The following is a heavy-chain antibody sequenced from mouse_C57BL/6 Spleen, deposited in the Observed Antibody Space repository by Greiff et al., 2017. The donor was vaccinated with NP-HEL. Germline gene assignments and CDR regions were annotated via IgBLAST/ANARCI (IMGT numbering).Heavy chain of an antibody. CDR2: IWRGGST. D-gene: IGHD2-4*01. CDR3: AKGLYDYDDYAMDY. Sequence: QVHVKQSGPGLVQPSQSLSLTCTVSGFSLTSYGVHWVRQSPGKGLEWLGVIWRGGSTDYNAAFMSRLSITKDNSKSQVFFKTNSLQADDTAIYYCAKGLYDYDDYAMDYWGQGTSVTVSS. J-gene: IGHJ4*01. CDR1: GFSLTSYG. V-gene: IGHV2-5*01.